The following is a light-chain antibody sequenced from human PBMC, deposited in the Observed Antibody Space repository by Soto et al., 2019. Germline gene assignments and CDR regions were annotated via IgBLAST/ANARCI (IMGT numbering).Light chain of an antibody. J-gene: IGKJ2*01. V-gene: IGKV4-1*01. Sequence: DFVMTQAPDSLAVSLGERATINCKSSQSVLYNSNNKNHLGWFQQKPGHPPKLLIYGASFRPSGVPDRFSGSGSGTDSTLTISSLQAEDVAVYYCQKYYSIPFTFGQGTKVDIK. CDR1: QSVLYNSNNKNH. CDR3: QKYYSIPFT. CDR2: GAS.